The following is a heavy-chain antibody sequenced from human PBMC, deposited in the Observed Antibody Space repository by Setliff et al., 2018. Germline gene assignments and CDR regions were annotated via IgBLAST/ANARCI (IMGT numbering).Heavy chain of an antibody. V-gene: IGHV4-61*01. Sequence: PSETLSLTCTVSGGSISSGTNYWSWIRQPPGKGLEWIGYIYTSGSTNYNPSLKSRVTISVDTSKNQFSLKLSSVTAADTAVYYCARVGFLYYDILTGYLFDWWGQGSLVTVSS. CDR1: GGSISSGTNY. D-gene: IGHD3-9*01. J-gene: IGHJ4*02. CDR2: IYTSGST. CDR3: ARVGFLYYDILTGYLFDW.